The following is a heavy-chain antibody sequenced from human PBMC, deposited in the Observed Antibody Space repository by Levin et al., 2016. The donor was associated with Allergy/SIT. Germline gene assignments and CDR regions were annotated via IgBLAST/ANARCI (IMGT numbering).Heavy chain of an antibody. D-gene: IGHD5-18*01. Sequence: WIRQPPGKGLEWVSVIYSGGSTYYADSVKGRFTISRDNSKNTLYLQMNSLRAEDTAVYYCYSTAMVVYGMDVWGQGTTVTVSS. CDR3: YSTAMVVYGMDV. J-gene: IGHJ6*02. CDR2: IYSGGST. V-gene: IGHV3-66*01.